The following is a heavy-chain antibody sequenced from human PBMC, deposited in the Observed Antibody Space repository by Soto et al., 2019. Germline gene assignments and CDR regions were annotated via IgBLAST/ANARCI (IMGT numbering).Heavy chain of an antibody. D-gene: IGHD3-3*01. CDR2: INPNGGVT. CDR3: TRDLIPFFGVGSLHGCFDY. J-gene: IGHJ4*02. Sequence: ASVKVSCKASGYTFIDHYILWLRKAPGKGREWMGWINPNGGVTKYAQKLQGRVTITGDTAITTVYMDLSGLRSDDMAGYYSTRDLIPFFGVGSLHGCFDYWGQGTLVTVSS. CDR1: GYTFIDHY. V-gene: IGHV1-2*02.